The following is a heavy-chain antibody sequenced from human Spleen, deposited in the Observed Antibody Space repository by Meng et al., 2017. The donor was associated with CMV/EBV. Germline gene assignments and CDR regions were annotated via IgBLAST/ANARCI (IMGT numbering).Heavy chain of an antibody. J-gene: IGHJ4*02. D-gene: IGHD4-11*01. V-gene: IGHV1-18*04. CDR3: ARDKDEYSTFSDLDY. CDR1: GYTFTGYY. Sequence: ASVKVSCKASGYTFTGYYMHWVRQAPGQGLEWMGWISADNGKTHYTQKLQGRVTMTTDTSTTTAYMELRSLRSDDTAVYYCARDKDEYSTFSDLDYWGQGTLVTVSS. CDR2: ISADNGKT.